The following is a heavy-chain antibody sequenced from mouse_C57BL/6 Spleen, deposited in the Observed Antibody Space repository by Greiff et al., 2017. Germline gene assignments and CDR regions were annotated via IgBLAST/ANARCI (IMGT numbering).Heavy chain of an antibody. J-gene: IGHJ1*03. Sequence: QVQLQQPGAELVKPGASVKLSCKASGYTFTSYWMHWVKQRPGQGLEWIGMIPPNSGSTNYNEKFKSKATLTVDKSSSTAYMQLSSLTSEDSAVYYCARAYYYGSPWYFDVWGTGTTVTVSS. V-gene: IGHV1-64*01. CDR3: ARAYYYGSPWYFDV. CDR1: GYTFTSYW. CDR2: IPPNSGST. D-gene: IGHD1-1*01.